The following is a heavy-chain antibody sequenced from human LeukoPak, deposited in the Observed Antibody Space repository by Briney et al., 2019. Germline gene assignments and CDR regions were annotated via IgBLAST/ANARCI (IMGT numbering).Heavy chain of an antibody. V-gene: IGHV3-9*01. J-gene: IGHJ3*02. Sequence: PGRSLRLSCAASGFTFDDYAMHWVRQAPGKGLEWVSGISWNSGSIGYADSVKGRFTISRDNAKNSLYLQMNSLRAEDTALYYCAKDINYDSSGYYLDAFDIWGQGTMVTVSS. D-gene: IGHD3-22*01. CDR1: GFTFDDYA. CDR2: ISWNSGSI. CDR3: AKDINYDSSGYYLDAFDI.